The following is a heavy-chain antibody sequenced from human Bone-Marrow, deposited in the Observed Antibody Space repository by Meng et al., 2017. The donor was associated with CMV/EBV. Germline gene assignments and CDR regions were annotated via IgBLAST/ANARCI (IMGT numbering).Heavy chain of an antibody. J-gene: IGHJ4*02. D-gene: IGHD3-3*01. V-gene: IGHV4-38-2*02. Sequence: SETLSLTCTVSGYSISSGYYWGWIRQPPGKGLEWIGSIYHSGSTYYNPSLKSRVTISVDTSKNQFSLKLSSVTAADTAVYYCARLWSGYYRAFFGYWGQGTLVTVSS. CDR1: GYSISSGYY. CDR3: ARLWSGYYRAFFGY. CDR2: IYHSGST.